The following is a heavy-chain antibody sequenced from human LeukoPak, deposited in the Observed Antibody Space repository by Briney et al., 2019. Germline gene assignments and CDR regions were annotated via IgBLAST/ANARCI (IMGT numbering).Heavy chain of an antibody. Sequence: GGSLRLSCEASGFTFNSYGMHWVRQAPGKGLEWVALKRYDGSSENYADSVKGRFTISRDNSKNTLYLEMNSLSVEDTAVYYCAKAAWGVLREHLFHYRGQGTLVTVSS. D-gene: IGHD1/OR15-1a*01. CDR3: AKAAWGVLREHLFHY. CDR1: GFTFNSYG. J-gene: IGHJ1*01. V-gene: IGHV3-30*02. CDR2: KRYDGSSE.